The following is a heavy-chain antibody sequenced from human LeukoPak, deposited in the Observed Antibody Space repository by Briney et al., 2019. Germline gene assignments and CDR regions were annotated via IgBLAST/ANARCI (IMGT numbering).Heavy chain of an antibody. V-gene: IGHV4-34*01. J-gene: IGHJ3*02. CDR1: GGSFSGYY. CDR3: AREGIAAAGSPENAFDI. Sequence: SETLSLTCAVYGGSFSGYYWSWIRQPPGKGLEWIGEINHSGSTNYNPSRKSRVTISVDTSKNQFSLKLSSVTAADTAMYYCAREGIAAAGSPENAFDIWGQGTMVTVSS. D-gene: IGHD6-13*01. CDR2: INHSGST.